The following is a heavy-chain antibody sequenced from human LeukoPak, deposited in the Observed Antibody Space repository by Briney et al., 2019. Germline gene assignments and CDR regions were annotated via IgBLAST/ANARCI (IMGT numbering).Heavy chain of an antibody. CDR2: IYYTGST. V-gene: IGHV4-59*01. CDR1: GGSFSGYY. Sequence: PSETLSLTCAVYGGSFSGYYWSWIRQPPGKGLEWIGYIYYTGSTNYNPSLKSRVTISVDTSKNQFSLKLSSVTAADTAVYYCARIEYSGYDFRGGADYWGQGTLVTVSS. J-gene: IGHJ4*02. CDR3: ARIEYSGYDFRGGADY. D-gene: IGHD5-12*01.